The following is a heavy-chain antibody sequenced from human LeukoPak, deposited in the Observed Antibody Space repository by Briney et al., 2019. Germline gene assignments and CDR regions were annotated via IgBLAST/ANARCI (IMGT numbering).Heavy chain of an antibody. CDR1: GYTFTGYY. V-gene: IGHV1-2*02. Sequence: GASVRVSCKASGYTFTGYYMHWVRQAPGQGLEWMGWINPNSGGTNYAQKFQGRVTMTRDTAISTAYMELSRLRSDDTAVYYCAREACGGDCYSDGFGYAFDIWGQRTMVTVSS. CDR2: INPNSGGT. CDR3: AREACGGDCYSDGFGYAFDI. D-gene: IGHD2-21*02. J-gene: IGHJ3*02.